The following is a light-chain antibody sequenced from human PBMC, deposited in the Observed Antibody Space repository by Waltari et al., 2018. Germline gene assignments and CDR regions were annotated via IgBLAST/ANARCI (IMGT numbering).Light chain of an antibody. Sequence: IQMTQSQSSLAASVGDRVTITCRASQSISGYLNWYQQKPGKAPKVLIYATSSLQSGVPSRFSGSGSGTDFTLTISSLQPEDFATYYCQQSYRTPPLTFGGGTKVEIK. CDR3: QQSYRTPPLT. V-gene: IGKV1-39*01. CDR2: ATS. J-gene: IGKJ4*01. CDR1: QSISGY.